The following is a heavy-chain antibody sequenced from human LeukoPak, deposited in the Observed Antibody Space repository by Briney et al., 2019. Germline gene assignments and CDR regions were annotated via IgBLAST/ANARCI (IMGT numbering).Heavy chain of an antibody. CDR1: GYTFTSYY. CDR3: ARDRNLHSGSYPDAFDI. D-gene: IGHD1-26*01. J-gene: IGHJ3*02. CDR2: INPSGGST. Sequence: ASVKVSCKASGYTFTSYYMHWVRQAAGQGLEWMGVINPSGGSTSYAQKFQGRVTMTRDTSTSTVYMELSSLRSEDTAVYYCARDRNLHSGSYPDAFDIWGQGTMVTVSS. V-gene: IGHV1-46*01.